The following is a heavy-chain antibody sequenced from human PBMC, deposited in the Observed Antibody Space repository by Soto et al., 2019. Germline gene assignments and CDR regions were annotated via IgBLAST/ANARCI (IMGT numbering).Heavy chain of an antibody. CDR2: ISGSGGST. Sequence: PGGSLRLSCAASGFTFSSYAMSWVRQAPGKGLEWVSAISGSGGSTYYADSVKGRFTISRDNSKNTLYLQMNSLRAEDTAVYYCAKSTYYDFWSGYYADYWGQGTLVTVSS. CDR3: AKSTYYDFWSGYYADY. D-gene: IGHD3-3*01. J-gene: IGHJ4*02. CDR1: GFTFSSYA. V-gene: IGHV3-23*01.